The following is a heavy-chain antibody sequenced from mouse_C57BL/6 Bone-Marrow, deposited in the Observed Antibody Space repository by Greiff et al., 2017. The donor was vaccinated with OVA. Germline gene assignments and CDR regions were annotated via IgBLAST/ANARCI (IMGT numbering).Heavy chain of an antibody. V-gene: IGHV1-69*01. Sequence: QVQLQQSGAELVMPGASVKLSCKASGYTFTSYWMHWVKQRPGQGLEWIGEIDPSDSYTNYNQKFKGKSTLTVDKSSSTAYMQLSSLTSEDSAVYYCARDGNGWYFDVWGTVTTVTVSS. J-gene: IGHJ1*03. CDR1: GYTFTSYW. CDR2: IDPSDSYT. CDR3: ARDGNGWYFDV. D-gene: IGHD2-1*01.